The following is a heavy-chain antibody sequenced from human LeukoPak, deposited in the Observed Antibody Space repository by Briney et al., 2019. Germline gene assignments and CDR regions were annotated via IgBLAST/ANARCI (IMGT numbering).Heavy chain of an antibody. CDR3: ARGRPVNYDFWSGRSDY. CDR1: GFTFSSYA. V-gene: IGHV3-30-3*01. CDR2: ISYDGSNK. D-gene: IGHD3-3*01. Sequence: QAGGSLRLSCAASGFTFSSYAMHWVRQAPGKGLEWVAVISYDGSNKYYADSVKGRFTISRDNSKNTLYLQMNSLRAEDTAVYYCARGRPVNYDFWSGRSDYWGQGTLVTVSS. J-gene: IGHJ4*02.